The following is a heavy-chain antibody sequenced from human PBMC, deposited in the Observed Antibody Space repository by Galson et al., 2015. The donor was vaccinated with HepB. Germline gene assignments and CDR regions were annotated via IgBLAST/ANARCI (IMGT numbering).Heavy chain of an antibody. V-gene: IGHV3-9*01. CDR3: AVLRFLEWPWGWFDP. Sequence: SLRLSCAASGFTFDDYAMHWVRQAPGKGLEWVSGISWNSGSIGYADSVKGRFTISRDNAKNSLYLQMNSLRAEDTALYYCAVLRFLEWPWGWFDPWGQGTLVTVSS. CDR2: ISWNSGSI. D-gene: IGHD3-3*01. CDR1: GFTFDDYA. J-gene: IGHJ5*02.